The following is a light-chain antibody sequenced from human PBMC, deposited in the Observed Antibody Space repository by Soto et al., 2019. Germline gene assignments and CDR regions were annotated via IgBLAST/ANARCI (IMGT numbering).Light chain of an antibody. J-gene: IGKJ4*01. Sequence: EIVMTQSPATLSVSPGERATLSCRASQNVNTNLAWYQQKPGQAPRLLIYDTSTRATGLPVSFSGSESGTEFTLTISSLQSEDFAVYYCQQYNNWPLTFGGGTKVEIK. CDR3: QQYNNWPLT. V-gene: IGKV3-15*01. CDR1: QNVNTN. CDR2: DTS.